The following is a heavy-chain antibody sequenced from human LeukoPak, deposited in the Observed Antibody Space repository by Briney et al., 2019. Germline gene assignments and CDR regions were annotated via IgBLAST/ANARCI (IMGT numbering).Heavy chain of an antibody. CDR2: TYYRSKWYN. CDR3: ARDHEDIELNYYYYGMDV. CDR1: AA. V-gene: IGHV6-1*01. D-gene: IGHD3-10*01. Sequence: AAXNWIRQSPSRGLEWLGRTYYRSKWYNDYAVSVKSRITINPDTSKNQFSLQLNSVTPEDTAVYYCARDHEDIELNYYYYGMDVWGQGTTVTVSS. J-gene: IGHJ6*02.